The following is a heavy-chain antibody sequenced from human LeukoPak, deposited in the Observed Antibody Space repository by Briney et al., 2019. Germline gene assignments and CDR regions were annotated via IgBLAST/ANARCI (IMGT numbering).Heavy chain of an antibody. CDR3: AKTGYSGSAYGTWYFDY. CDR1: GFTFIMHS. CDR2: IRYDGSNE. V-gene: IGHV3-30*02. Sequence: PGGSLRLSCAASGFTFIMHSINWVRQAPGKGLEWVAFIRYDGSNEYYADSVKGRFTISRDNSKNTLYLQMNSLRTEDTAVYYCAKTGYSGSAYGTWYFDYWGQGTLVTVSS. D-gene: IGHD5-12*01. J-gene: IGHJ4*02.